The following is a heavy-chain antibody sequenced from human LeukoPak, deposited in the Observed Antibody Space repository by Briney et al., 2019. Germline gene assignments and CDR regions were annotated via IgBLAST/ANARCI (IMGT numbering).Heavy chain of an antibody. V-gene: IGHV1-46*01. CDR1: GYTFTSYY. Sequence: ASVKVSCKASGYTFTSYYMHWVRQAPGQGLEWMGIINPSGGSTSYAQKFQGRVTMTRDTSTSTVYMELSSLRSEDTAVYYCARELGGGGCSSTSCYIPQYWGQGTLVTVSS. CDR2: INPSGGST. D-gene: IGHD2-2*02. CDR3: ARELGGGGCSSTSCYIPQY. J-gene: IGHJ4*02.